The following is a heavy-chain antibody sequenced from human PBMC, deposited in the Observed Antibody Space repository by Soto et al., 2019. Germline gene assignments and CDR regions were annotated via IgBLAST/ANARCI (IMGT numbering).Heavy chain of an antibody. CDR1: LFTCSRES. J-gene: IGHJ4*02. V-gene: IGHV3-74*01. D-gene: IGHD1-26*01. Sequence: RPRRHPCAASLFTCSRESILWLRPPPAKGLVRVSRNNSDGTSTNDAVCVKGRFTISRDNTKNTLYLQMNSLRGEDTAVYDRASVGGSTCHSGQGTLLPVSP. CDR2: NNSDGTST. CDR3: ASVGGSTCH.